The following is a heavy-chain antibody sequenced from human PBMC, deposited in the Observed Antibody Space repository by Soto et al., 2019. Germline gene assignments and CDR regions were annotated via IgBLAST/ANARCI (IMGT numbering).Heavy chain of an antibody. CDR2: IYWDDDK. D-gene: IGHD4-17*01. CDR3: AHSRPTVVNPGLVWFDP. J-gene: IGHJ5*02. CDR1: GFSLSTSGVG. Sequence: QITLKESGPTLVKPTQTLTLTCTFSGFSLSTSGVGVGWIRQPPGKALEWLALIYWDDDKRYSPSLKSRLTNTKDTSKNQVVLTMTNMDPVDTATYYCAHSRPTVVNPGLVWFDPWGQGTLVTVSS. V-gene: IGHV2-5*02.